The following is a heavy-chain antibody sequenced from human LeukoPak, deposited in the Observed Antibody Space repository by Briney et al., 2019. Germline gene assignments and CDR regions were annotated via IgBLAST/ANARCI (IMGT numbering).Heavy chain of an antibody. V-gene: IGHV3-30*03. CDR3: ACSIAAAGTHFSFDY. CDR2: ISYDGGNK. J-gene: IGHJ4*02. CDR1: GFTFSSYG. D-gene: IGHD6-13*01. Sequence: GGSLRLPCAASGFTFSSYGMHWVRQAPGKGLEWVAVISYDGGNKYYADSVKGRFTISRDNSKNTLYLQMNSLRAEDTAVYYCACSIAAAGTHFSFDYWGQGTLVTVSS.